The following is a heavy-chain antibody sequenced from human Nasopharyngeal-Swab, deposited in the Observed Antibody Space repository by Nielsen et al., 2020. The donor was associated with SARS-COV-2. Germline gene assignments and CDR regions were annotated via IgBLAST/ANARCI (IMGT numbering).Heavy chain of an antibody. CDR3: AFVSYDSSGYYYSY. J-gene: IGHJ4*02. V-gene: IGHV1-3*01. CDR2: INAGNGNT. Sequence: ASLKVSCRASGSTFTSYAMHWVCQPPGQRLEWMGWINAGNGNTKYSQKFQGRVTITRDTSATTAYMELSSLRSEGTAVYYCAFVSYDSSGYYYSYWGQGTLVTVSS. D-gene: IGHD3-22*01. CDR1: GSTFTSYA.